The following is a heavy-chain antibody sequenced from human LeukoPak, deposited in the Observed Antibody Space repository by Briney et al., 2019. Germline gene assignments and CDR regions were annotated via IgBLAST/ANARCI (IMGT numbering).Heavy chain of an antibody. V-gene: IGHV3-23*01. CDR1: GFSFSSYA. Sequence: HPGGSLRLSCAASGFSFSSYAMSWVRQAPGKGLEWVSSFSGSGGSTYYADSVKGRFTISRDNSKNTLYLQMNSLRAEDTAVYYCARVGHGWGSGSYYTELYYFDYWGQGTLVTVSS. CDR2: FSGSGGST. CDR3: ARVGHGWGSGSYYTELYYFDY. J-gene: IGHJ4*02. D-gene: IGHD3-10*01.